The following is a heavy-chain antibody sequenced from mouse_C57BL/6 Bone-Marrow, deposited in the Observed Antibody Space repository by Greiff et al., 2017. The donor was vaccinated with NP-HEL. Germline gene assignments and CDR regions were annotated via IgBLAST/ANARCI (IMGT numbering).Heavy chain of an antibody. CDR2: IDPSDSET. V-gene: IGHV1-52*01. CDR1: CYTFTSYW. CDR3: ASGSSYADY. D-gene: IGHD1-1*01. J-gene: IGHJ2*01. Sequence: QVQLQPGAELVRPGSSVKLSCKASCYTFTSYWMLWVKQRPIQGLEWIGNIDPSDSETHYNQKFKDKATLTVDKSSSTAYMQRSSLTSEDSAVYYCASGSSYADYWGQGTTLTVSS.